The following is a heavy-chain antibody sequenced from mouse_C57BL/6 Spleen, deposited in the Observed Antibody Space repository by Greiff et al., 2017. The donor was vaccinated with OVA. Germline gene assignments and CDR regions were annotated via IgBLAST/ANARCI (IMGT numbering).Heavy chain of an antibody. CDR1: GYAFSSSW. CDR3: ARSLNFDWYFEV. CDR2: IYPGAGAT. Sequence: QVQLQQSGPELVKPGASVKISCKASGYAFSSSWMNWVQQRPGKGLEWIGRIYPGAGATNYNGKFKGKATLTADKSSSTAYMQLSSLTSEDSAVYFCARSLNFDWYFEVWGTGTTVTVST. V-gene: IGHV1-82*01. J-gene: IGHJ1*03.